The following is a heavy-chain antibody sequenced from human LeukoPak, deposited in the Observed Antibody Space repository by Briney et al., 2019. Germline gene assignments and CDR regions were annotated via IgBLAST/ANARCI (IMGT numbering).Heavy chain of an antibody. CDR1: GFTFSSYG. D-gene: IGHD3-9*01. V-gene: IGHV3-23*01. J-gene: IGHJ4*02. CDR2: FSGSGGST. Sequence: GGSLRLSCAASGFTFSSYGMSWVRQAPGKGLEWVSAFSGSGGSTYYADSVKGRFTISRDNSKNTLYLQMNSLRAEDTAVYYCAKDPYVLRYFDYWGQGTLVTVSS. CDR3: AKDPYVLRYFDY.